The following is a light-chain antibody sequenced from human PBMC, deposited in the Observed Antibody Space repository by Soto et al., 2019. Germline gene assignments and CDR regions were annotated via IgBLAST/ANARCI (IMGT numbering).Light chain of an antibody. V-gene: IGKV3-11*01. Sequence: EIVLTQSPATVSLSPGERATLSCRASQSISSSLAWYQQKVGQAPSLLIYGASNRATGIPLRFSGSGSGTDFTLTISSLEPEDFAVYYCQQRYNWPLTFGQGTRLEIK. CDR2: GAS. J-gene: IGKJ5*01. CDR1: QSISSS. CDR3: QQRYNWPLT.